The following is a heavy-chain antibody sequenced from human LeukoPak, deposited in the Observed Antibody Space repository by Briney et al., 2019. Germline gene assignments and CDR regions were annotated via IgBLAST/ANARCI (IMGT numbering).Heavy chain of an antibody. CDR2: IYTSGST. Sequence: SQTLSLTCTVSGGSISSGSYYWSWIRQPAGKGLEWIGRIYTSGSTNYNPSLKSRVTISVDTSKNQFFLKLSSVTAADTAVYYCAREYCSSTSCYAYPDYWGQGTLVTVSS. CDR3: AREYCSSTSCYAYPDY. V-gene: IGHV4-61*02. D-gene: IGHD2-2*01. CDR1: GGSISSGSYY. J-gene: IGHJ4*02.